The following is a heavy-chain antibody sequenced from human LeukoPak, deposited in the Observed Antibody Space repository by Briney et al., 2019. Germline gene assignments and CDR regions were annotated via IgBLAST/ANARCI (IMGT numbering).Heavy chain of an antibody. CDR3: AKSHMVGATAFDY. Sequence: PGESLRLSCAASGFIVSNNYMSWVRQAPGKGPEWVSVIYNDGRTYYADSVKGRFTISRDNSKNTLYLQMSSLRAEDTAVYYCAKSHMVGATAFDYCGQGTLVTVSS. CDR1: GFIVSNNY. V-gene: IGHV3-53*01. D-gene: IGHD1-26*01. CDR2: IYNDGRT. J-gene: IGHJ4*02.